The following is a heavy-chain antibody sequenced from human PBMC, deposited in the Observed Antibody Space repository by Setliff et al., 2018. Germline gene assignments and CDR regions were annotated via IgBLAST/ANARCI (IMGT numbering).Heavy chain of an antibody. V-gene: IGHV4-61*08. CDR2: IYYSGST. Sequence: PSETLSLTCAVSGGSISSGDASWSWVRQPPGKGLEWIGSIYYSGSTNYNPSLKSRVTISVDTSKNQFSLKLSSVTAADTAVYYCAREQYQLLFLTARGEFDYWGQGTLVTVSS. D-gene: IGHD2-2*01. CDR3: AREQYQLLFLTARGEFDY. CDR1: GGSISSGDAS. J-gene: IGHJ4*02.